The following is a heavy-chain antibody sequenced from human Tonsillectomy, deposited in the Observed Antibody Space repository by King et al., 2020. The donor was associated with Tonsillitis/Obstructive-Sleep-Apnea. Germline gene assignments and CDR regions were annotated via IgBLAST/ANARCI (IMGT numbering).Heavy chain of an antibody. D-gene: IGHD1-26*01. CDR1: GFTFSSYG. CDR3: AKEGNSGSYFDY. V-gene: IGHV3-30*18. Sequence: VQLVESGGGVVQPGRSLRLSCAASGFTFSSYGMHWVRQAPGKGLEGVAVISYDGSNKYYADSVKGRFTISRDNSKNTLYLQMNSLRAEDTAVYYCAKEGNSGSYFDYWGQGTLVTVSS. J-gene: IGHJ4*02. CDR2: ISYDGSNK.